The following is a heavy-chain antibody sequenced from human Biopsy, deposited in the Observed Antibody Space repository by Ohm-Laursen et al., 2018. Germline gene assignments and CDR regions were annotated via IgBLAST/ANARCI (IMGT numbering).Heavy chain of an antibody. J-gene: IGHJ6*02. CDR3: ARTPILIVSAGLVYRHRRHLQGMDV. Sequence: PTQTLTLTCPFSGFSLSARGMCVSWIRQAPGKALEWLARVDWDDYKDYSASLQTKLSISKDTSNDQVVLTVNNVDPADTATYYCARTPILIVSAGLVYRHRRHLQGMDVWGQGIAVTAS. CDR2: VDWDDYK. CDR1: GFSLSARGMC. V-gene: IGHV2-70*11. D-gene: IGHD6-13*01.